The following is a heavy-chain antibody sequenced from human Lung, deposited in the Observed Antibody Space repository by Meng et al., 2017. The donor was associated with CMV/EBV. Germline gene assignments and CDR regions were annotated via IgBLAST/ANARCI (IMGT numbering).Heavy chain of an antibody. J-gene: IGHJ4*02. D-gene: IGHD2-2*01. CDR1: GFTFSRYG. CDR3: AKCSSTSSRYFDY. V-gene: IGHV3-23*03. CDR2: MYSGGSST. Sequence: GESLKISCAASGFTFSRYGMSWVRQAPGKGLEWVSVMYSGGSSTFYADSVQGRFTISRDESKNTLYLQMNSLRAEDTALYYCAKCSSTSSRYFDYWGQGTLVTVSS.